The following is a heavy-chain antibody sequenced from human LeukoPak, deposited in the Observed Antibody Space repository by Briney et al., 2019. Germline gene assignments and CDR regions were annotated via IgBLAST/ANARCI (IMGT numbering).Heavy chain of an antibody. Sequence: GASVKVSCKASGYTFTGYYMHWVRQAPGQGLEWMGWINPNSGGTNYAQKFQGRVTMTRDTSISTAYMELSRLRSDDTAVYYCARVHYDYVWGSHNFDYWGQGTLVTVSS. V-gene: IGHV1-2*02. CDR1: GYTFTGYY. CDR3: ARVHYDYVWGSHNFDY. D-gene: IGHD3-16*01. CDR2: INPNSGGT. J-gene: IGHJ4*02.